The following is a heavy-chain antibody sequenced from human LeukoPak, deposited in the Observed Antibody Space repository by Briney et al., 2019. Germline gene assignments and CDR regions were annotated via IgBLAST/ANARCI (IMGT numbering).Heavy chain of an antibody. J-gene: IGHJ6*03. V-gene: IGHV1-69*05. Sequence: ASVKVSCKASGGTFSSYAISWVRQAPGQGLDWMGGIIPIFGTANYAQKFQGRVTITTDESTSTAYMELSSLRSEDTAVYYCARDLYRPRGYYYYYMDVWGKGTTVTVSS. CDR2: IIPIFGTA. CDR1: GGTFSSYA. D-gene: IGHD2-8*01. CDR3: ARDLYRPRGYYYYYMDV.